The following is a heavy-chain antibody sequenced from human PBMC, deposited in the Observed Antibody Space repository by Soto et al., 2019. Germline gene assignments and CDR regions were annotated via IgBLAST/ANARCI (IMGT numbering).Heavy chain of an antibody. CDR1: GFTFSSYG. V-gene: IGHV3-30*18. D-gene: IGHD3-3*01. Sequence: LRLSCAASGFTFSSYGLHWVRQAPGKGLEWVALISYDGSNKYYADSMKGRFTISRDNSKNTLYLQMNSLRAEDTAVYYCAKALLNFYGPTELFDYWGQGTLVTVSS. CDR3: AKALLNFYGPTELFDY. CDR2: ISYDGSNK. J-gene: IGHJ4*02.